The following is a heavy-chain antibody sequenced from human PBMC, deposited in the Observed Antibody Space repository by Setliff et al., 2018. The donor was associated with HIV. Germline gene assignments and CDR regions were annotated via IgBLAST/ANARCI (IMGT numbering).Heavy chain of an antibody. V-gene: IGHV4-38-2*01. CDR1: GYSISSGYY. Sequence: PSETLSLTCAVSGYSISSGYYWGWIRQPPGKGLEWIGCIYQSGSTYYNVSLKSRVTISVDTSKNQFSLKLTSVTAADTAVYYCARTLRAAAMGYFDYWGQGTLVTVSS. J-gene: IGHJ4*02. CDR2: IYQSGST. D-gene: IGHD5-18*01. CDR3: ARTLRAAAMGYFDY.